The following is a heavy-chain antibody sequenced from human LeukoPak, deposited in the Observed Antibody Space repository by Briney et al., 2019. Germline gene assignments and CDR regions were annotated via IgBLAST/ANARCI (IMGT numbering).Heavy chain of an antibody. CDR2: FDPEDGGT. CDR3: ARGLGSYDSSELTWPMISF. CDR1: GYTLTELS. D-gene: IGHD3-22*01. V-gene: IGHV1-24*01. Sequence: ASVKVSCKVSGYTLTELSMHWVRQAPGKGLEWMGGFDPEDGGTIYAQKFQGRVTMTEDTPTGTAYMELSSLRSEDTAVYYCARGLGSYDSSELTWPMISFWGQGTQVTVSS. J-gene: IGHJ4*02.